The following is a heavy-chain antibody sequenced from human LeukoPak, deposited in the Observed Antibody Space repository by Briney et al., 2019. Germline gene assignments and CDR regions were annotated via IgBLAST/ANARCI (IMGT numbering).Heavy chain of an antibody. Sequence: GGSLRLSCAASGFTFSNAWMSWVRQAPGKGLEWVSYISSSSSTIYYADSVKGRFTISRDNAKNSLYLQMNSLRAEDTAVYYCASYDYYGSGSFWDYWGQGTLVTVSS. CDR2: ISSSSSTI. D-gene: IGHD3-10*01. CDR1: GFTFSNAW. CDR3: ASYDYYGSGSFWDY. V-gene: IGHV3-48*04. J-gene: IGHJ4*02.